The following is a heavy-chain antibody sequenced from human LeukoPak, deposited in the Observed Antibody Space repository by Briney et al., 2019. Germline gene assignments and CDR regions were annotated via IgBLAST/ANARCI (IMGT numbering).Heavy chain of an antibody. Sequence: GRSLRLSCAASGVTFDDYAMHWVRQTPGKGLEWVSAIDWNSGSKDYADSVKGRFTISRDNAGNSLYLQMNSLRLEDTALYYCAKSRGPYYLYYGMDVWGQGTKVTVS. CDR1: GVTFDDYA. CDR2: IDWNSGSK. J-gene: IGHJ6*02. CDR3: AKSRGPYYLYYGMDV. V-gene: IGHV3-9*01. D-gene: IGHD5-12*01.